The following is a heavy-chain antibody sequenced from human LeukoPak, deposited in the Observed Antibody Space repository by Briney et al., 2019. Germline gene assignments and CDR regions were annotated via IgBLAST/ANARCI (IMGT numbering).Heavy chain of an antibody. Sequence: PGGSLRLSCAASGFTLSSYGMHWVRRAPGKGLEWVAVISDDGSDKYYADSVKGRFTISRDSAKNSLYLQMNSLRAEDTAVYYCARGDRAREYYYYAMDVWGQGTTVTVSS. CDR1: GFTLSSYG. CDR2: ISDDGSDK. J-gene: IGHJ6*02. D-gene: IGHD3-22*01. CDR3: ARGDRAREYYYYAMDV. V-gene: IGHV3-30*03.